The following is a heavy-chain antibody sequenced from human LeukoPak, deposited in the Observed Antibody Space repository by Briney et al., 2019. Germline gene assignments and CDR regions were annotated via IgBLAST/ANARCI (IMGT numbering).Heavy chain of an antibody. D-gene: IGHD3-22*01. CDR2: ISSSSSYI. CDR3: ARARGVSTGYRPIDY. Sequence: GGSLRLSCAASGFTFSSYSMNWVRQAPGKGLEWVSSISSSSSYIYYADSVKGRFTISRDNAKNSLYLQMNSLRAEDTAVYYCARARGVSTGYRPIDYWGQGTLVTVSS. CDR1: GFTFSSYS. V-gene: IGHV3-21*01. J-gene: IGHJ4*02.